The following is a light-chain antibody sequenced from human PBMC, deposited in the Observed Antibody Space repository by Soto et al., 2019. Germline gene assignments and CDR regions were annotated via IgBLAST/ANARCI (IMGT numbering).Light chain of an antibody. J-gene: IGKJ1*01. Sequence: DIQLTQSPSSLSASLGDRVTITCRASQDIKKFLAWYQQRPGKVPDLLIYAASTLRSGFPSRFSGNASETDFSFTISSLQPEDVSTYYCQKYDRAPAMFGQGTKVDIK. CDR2: AAS. V-gene: IGKV1-27*01. CDR1: QDIKKF. CDR3: QKYDRAPAM.